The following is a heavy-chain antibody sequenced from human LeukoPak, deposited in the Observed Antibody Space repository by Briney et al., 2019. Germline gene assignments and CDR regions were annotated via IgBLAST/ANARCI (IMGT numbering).Heavy chain of an antibody. V-gene: IGHV1-69*13. CDR2: IIPIFGTA. D-gene: IGHD3-3*01. CDR3: ARGALGVVTFMDV. Sequence: SVKVSCKASGGTFSSYAISWVRQAPGQGLEWMGGIIPIFGTANYAQKFQGRVTITADESTSTAYMELSSLRSEDTAVYYCARGALGVVTFMDVWGKGTTVTVSS. CDR1: GGTFSSYA. J-gene: IGHJ6*03.